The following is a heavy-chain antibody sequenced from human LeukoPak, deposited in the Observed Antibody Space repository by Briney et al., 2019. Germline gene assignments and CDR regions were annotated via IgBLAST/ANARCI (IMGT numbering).Heavy chain of an antibody. CDR2: ISSSSSYI. D-gene: IGHD6-19*01. CDR1: GFTFSSYS. CDR3: ARARHSGWYHAFDI. V-gene: IGHV3-21*01. J-gene: IGHJ3*02. Sequence: PGGSLRLSCAASGFTFSSYSMNWVRQAPGKGLEWVSSISSSSSYIYYADSVKGRFTISRDNAKNSLYLQMNSLRAEDTAVYYCARARHSGWYHAFDIWGQGTMVTVSS.